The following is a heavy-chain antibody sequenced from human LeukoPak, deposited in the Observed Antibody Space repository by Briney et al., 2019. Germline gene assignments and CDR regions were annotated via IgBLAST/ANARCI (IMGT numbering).Heavy chain of an antibody. D-gene: IGHD3-9*01. J-gene: IGHJ6*03. Sequence: PGGSLRLSCAASGFTFSSYEMNWVRQAPGKGLEWVSYISSSGSTIYYADSVKGRFTISRDNAKNSLYLQMNSLRAEDTAVYYCARAIHGIFIYYMDVWGRGTTVTISS. CDR1: GFTFSSYE. V-gene: IGHV3-48*03. CDR2: ISSSGSTI. CDR3: ARAIHGIFIYYMDV.